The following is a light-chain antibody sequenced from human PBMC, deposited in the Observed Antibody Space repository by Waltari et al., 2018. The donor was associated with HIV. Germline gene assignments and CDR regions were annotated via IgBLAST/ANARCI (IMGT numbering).Light chain of an antibody. CDR3: CSYAGAYTYV. CDR2: EVN. CDR1: RSDIGYFDY. Sequence: QSALTQPRSVSGSPGQSVTISCTGTRSDIGYFDYVSWYQQFPGKAPKVIIYEVNQRPAGVPDRVTGSKSGITASLTISGLQGEDEADYYCCSYAGAYTYVFGTGTKVTVL. J-gene: IGLJ1*01. V-gene: IGLV2-11*01.